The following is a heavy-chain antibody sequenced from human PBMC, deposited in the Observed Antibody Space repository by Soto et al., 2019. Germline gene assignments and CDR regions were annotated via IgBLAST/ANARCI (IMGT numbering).Heavy chain of an antibody. V-gene: IGHV1-69*13. CDR1: GGTFSSYA. CDR2: IIPIFGTA. CDR3: AKCWGDSSGYYFYYYGMDV. J-gene: IGHJ6*02. D-gene: IGHD3-22*01. Sequence: ASVKVSCKASGGTFSSYAISWVRQAPGQGLEWMGGIIPIFGTANYAQKFQGRVTITADESTSTAYMELSSLRSEDTAVYYCAKCWGDSSGYYFYYYGMDVWGQGTTVTVSS.